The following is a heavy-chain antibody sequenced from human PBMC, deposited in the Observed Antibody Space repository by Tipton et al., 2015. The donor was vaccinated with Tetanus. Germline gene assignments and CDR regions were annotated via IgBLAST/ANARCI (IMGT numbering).Heavy chain of an antibody. CDR2: IKQDGSET. D-gene: IGHD2-2*01. CDR3: ARGLRRLFCTSASCHPNWCDP. CDR1: GFSFGDYA. Sequence: SLRLSCTASGFSFGDYAMTWVRQAPGKGLEWVANIKQDGSETSYVDSVKGRFTVSRDNAKNSLSLQMNSLRAEDTAVYYCARGLRRLFCTSASCHPNWCDPWGQGTLVTVSS. V-gene: IGHV3-7*01. J-gene: IGHJ5*02.